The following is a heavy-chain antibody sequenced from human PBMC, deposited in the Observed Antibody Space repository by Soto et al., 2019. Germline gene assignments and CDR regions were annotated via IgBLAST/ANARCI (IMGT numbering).Heavy chain of an antibody. CDR3: AKDQDIVVVPAATNIDY. J-gene: IGHJ4*02. CDR1: GFTFISYG. Sequence: GGSLILSCAASGFTFISYGMHWVRQAPGKGLEWVAVISYDGSNKYYADFVKGRFTISRDNSKNTLYLQMNSLRAEDTAVYYCAKDQDIVVVPAATNIDYWRQGTLVSVSS. CDR2: ISYDGSNK. D-gene: IGHD2-2*01. V-gene: IGHV3-30*18.